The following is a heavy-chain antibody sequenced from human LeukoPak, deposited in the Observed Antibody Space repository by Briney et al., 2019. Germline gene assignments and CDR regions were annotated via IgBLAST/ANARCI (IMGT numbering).Heavy chain of an antibody. CDR3: ARMGKEGDASRVDWFDP. D-gene: IGHD3-16*01. CDR2: MSPNSGNT. CDR1: GYTFTTYG. J-gene: IGHJ5*02. V-gene: IGHV1-8*03. Sequence: ASVKVSCKSSGYTFTTYGINWVRQASGQGLEWMGWMSPNSGNTGYAQKFQGRVTITRNTSISTVYMELSDLRSEDTAVYYCARMGKEGDASRVDWFDPWGQGTLVTVSS.